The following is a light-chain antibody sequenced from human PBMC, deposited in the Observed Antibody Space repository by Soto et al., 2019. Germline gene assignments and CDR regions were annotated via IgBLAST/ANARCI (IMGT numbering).Light chain of an antibody. CDR1: QSVTNNY. CDR2: GAS. CDR3: QYDATPPRT. J-gene: IGKJ1*01. V-gene: IGKV3-20*01. Sequence: EIVLTQSPGTLSLSPGERATLSCRASQSVTNNYLAWYQQKPGQAPRRLIHGASSRATGIPDRFSGSGSGTDFTLTISRREPEDLAVYFGQYDATPPRTFGQGTKVEIK.